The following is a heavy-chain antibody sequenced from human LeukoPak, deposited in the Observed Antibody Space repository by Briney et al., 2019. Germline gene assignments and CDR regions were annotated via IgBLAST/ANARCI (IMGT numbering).Heavy chain of an antibody. V-gene: IGHV3-30*18. Sequence: PGGSLRLSCAASGFTFSSYGMHWVRQAPGKGLEWVAVISYDGSNKYYADSVKGRFIISRDNSKNTLYLQMNSLRAEDTAVYYCAKALWFGDPTRPFDYWGQGTLVTVSS. CDR2: ISYDGSNK. J-gene: IGHJ4*02. CDR1: GFTFSSYG. CDR3: AKALWFGDPTRPFDY. D-gene: IGHD3-10*01.